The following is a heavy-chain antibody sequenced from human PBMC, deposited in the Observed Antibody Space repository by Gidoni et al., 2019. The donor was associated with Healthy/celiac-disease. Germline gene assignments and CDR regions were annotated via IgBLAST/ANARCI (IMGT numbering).Heavy chain of an antibody. Sequence: EGQLVESGGGLVQPGRSLRLSCAGPGFTFSGYSMYWVRQSQGKGLAWVSYIRSSSSTIYYADSVKCRFTISRDNAKNTRYLQMNSLRDEDTAVYYCAREVAVLEWLLPHDYWGQGTLVTVSS. CDR2: IRSSSSTI. D-gene: IGHD3-3*01. J-gene: IGHJ4*02. V-gene: IGHV3-48*02. CDR3: AREVAVLEWLLPHDY. CDR1: GFTFSGYS.